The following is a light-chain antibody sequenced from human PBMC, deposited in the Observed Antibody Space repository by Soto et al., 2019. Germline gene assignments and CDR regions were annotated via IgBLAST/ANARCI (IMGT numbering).Light chain of an antibody. Sequence: QSALTQPASVSGSPGQSTTISCTGTSSDVENYNLVSWYQQHPGKAPKLMIYEGSKRPSGVSNRFSGSKSGNTASLTISGLQAEDEADYYCCSYAGSSSNYVFGTGTKLTVL. CDR3: CSYAGSSSNYV. CDR1: SSDVENYNL. V-gene: IGLV2-23*01. J-gene: IGLJ1*01. CDR2: EGS.